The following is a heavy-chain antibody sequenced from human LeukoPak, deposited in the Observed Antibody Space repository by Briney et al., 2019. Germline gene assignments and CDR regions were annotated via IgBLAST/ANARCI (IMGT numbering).Heavy chain of an antibody. Sequence: SETLSLTCTVSGGSISSYYWSWVRQPPGKGLEWIGYIYYSGSTNYNPSLKSRVTISVDTSKNQFSLKLSSVTAADTAVYYCARRLNYYYYMDVWGKGTTVTVSS. CDR1: GGSISSYY. V-gene: IGHV4-59*01. CDR3: ARRLNYYYYMDV. D-gene: IGHD6-19*01. CDR2: IYYSGST. J-gene: IGHJ6*03.